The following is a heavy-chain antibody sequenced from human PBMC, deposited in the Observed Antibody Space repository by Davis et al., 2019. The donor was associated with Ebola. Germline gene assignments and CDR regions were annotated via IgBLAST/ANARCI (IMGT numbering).Heavy chain of an antibody. CDR3: ARVRSLHITMIVVAHNWFDP. D-gene: IGHD3-22*01. Sequence: SVKVSCKASGGTFSSYSISWVRQAPGQGLEWMGGIIPIFGTANYAQKFQGRVTITADESTSTAYMELSSLRSEDTAVYYCARVRSLHITMIVVAHNWFDPWGQGTLVTVSS. J-gene: IGHJ5*02. CDR2: IIPIFGTA. CDR1: GGTFSSYS. V-gene: IGHV1-69*13.